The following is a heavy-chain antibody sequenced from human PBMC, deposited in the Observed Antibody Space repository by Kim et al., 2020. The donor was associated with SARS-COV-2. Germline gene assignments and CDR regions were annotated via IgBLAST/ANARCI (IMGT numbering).Heavy chain of an antibody. D-gene: IGHD3-10*01. V-gene: IGHV3-33*05. CDR2: ISNDGPTA. CDR1: GFIFRNFG. J-gene: IGHJ4*02. Sequence: GGSLRLSCAASGFIFRNFGMHWVRQAPGKGLEWVAFISNDGPTAIYADSVRGRFTISRDYSENKLYLQMDSLSAGDTAVYYCARPSSSPFDFWGQGTLVT. CDR3: ARPSSSPFDF.